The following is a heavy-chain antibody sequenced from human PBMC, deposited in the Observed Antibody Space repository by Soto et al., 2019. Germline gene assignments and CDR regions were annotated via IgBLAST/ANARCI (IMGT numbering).Heavy chain of an antibody. D-gene: IGHD5-18*01. J-gene: IGHJ4*02. Sequence: GGSLRLSCAASGLTFSDYYMSWIRKVPGKGLGWVSSISSSGSTIYYANSVKGRFTISRDNAKNSLYLQMNSLRAEDTAVYYCARTRYSYGYGLDYWGQGTLVTVSS. CDR1: GLTFSDYY. CDR3: ARTRYSYGYGLDY. CDR2: ISSSGSTI. V-gene: IGHV3-11*01.